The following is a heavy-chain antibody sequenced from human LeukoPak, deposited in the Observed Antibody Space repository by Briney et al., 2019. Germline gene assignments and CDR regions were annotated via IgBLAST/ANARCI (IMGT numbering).Heavy chain of an antibody. CDR1: GFTFSNYG. CDR3: ARDPYYYDSSGPRGFDY. Sequence: GGSLRLSCSASGFTFSNYGMHWVRQAPGKGLEWVAFIRYDGNDKYYADSVKGRFTISRDNSKNTLYLQMNSLRAEDTAVYYCARDPYYYDSSGPRGFDYWGQGALVTVSS. CDR2: IRYDGNDK. J-gene: IGHJ4*02. D-gene: IGHD3-22*01. V-gene: IGHV3-30*02.